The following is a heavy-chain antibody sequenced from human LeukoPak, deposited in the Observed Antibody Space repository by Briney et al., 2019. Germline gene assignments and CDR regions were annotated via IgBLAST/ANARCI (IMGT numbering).Heavy chain of an antibody. J-gene: IGHJ4*02. CDR1: GGTFSSYA. CDR2: INPSGGST. Sequence: RASVKVSCKASGGTFSSYAISWVRQAPGQGLEWMGIINPSGGSTSYAQKFQGRVTMTRDTSTSTVYMELSSLRSEDTAVYYCARDLSIAEAGTKDYWGQGTLVTVSS. V-gene: IGHV1-46*01. CDR3: ARDLSIAEAGTKDY. D-gene: IGHD6-19*01.